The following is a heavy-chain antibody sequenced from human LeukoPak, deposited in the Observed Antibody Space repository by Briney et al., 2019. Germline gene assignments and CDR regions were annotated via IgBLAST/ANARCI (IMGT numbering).Heavy chain of an antibody. CDR2: IYSGGST. CDR1: GFTVSSNY. Sequence: GGSLILSCAASGFTVSSNYMSWVRQAPGKGLEWVSVIYSGGSTYYADSVKGRFTISRDNSKNTLYLQMNSLRAEDTAVYYCASSGKWLLYFDYWGQGTLVTVSS. J-gene: IGHJ4*02. V-gene: IGHV3-53*01. CDR3: ASSGKWLLYFDY. D-gene: IGHD6-19*01.